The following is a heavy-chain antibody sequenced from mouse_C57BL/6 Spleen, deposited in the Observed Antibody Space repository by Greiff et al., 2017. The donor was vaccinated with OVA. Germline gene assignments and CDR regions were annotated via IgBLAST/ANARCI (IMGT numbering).Heavy chain of an antibody. CDR2: INPSTGGT. CDR1: GYSFTGYY. D-gene: IGHD2-4*01. V-gene: IGHV1-42*01. CDR3: AREGVITTGFAY. J-gene: IGHJ3*01. Sequence: EVQLQQSGPELVKPGASVKISCKASGYSFTGYYMNWVKQSPEKSLEWIGEINPSTGGTTYNQKFKAKATLTVDKSSSTAYMQLKSLTSEDSAVYYCAREGVITTGFAYWGQGTLVTVSA.